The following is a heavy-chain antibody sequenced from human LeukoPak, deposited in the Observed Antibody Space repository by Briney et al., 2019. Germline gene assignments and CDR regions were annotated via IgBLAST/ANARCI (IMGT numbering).Heavy chain of an antibody. CDR2: VNPKSGDT. D-gene: IGHD3-16*01. J-gene: IGHJ4*02. V-gene: IGHV1-2*06. CDR3: ARVGGIYPLYYFDY. CDR1: GYTFTDYY. Sequence: ASVKVSCKASGYTFTDYYIHWVRQAPGQGLEWMGRVNPKSGDTNYPQKFQGGVTMTRDTSISTAYMELSSLRPDDTAVYYCARVGGIYPLYYFDYWGQGTLITVSS.